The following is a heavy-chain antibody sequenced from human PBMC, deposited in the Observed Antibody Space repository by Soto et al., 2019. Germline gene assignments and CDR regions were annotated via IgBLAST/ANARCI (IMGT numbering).Heavy chain of an antibody. J-gene: IGHJ6*02. Sequence: SETLSLTCTVSGGSISSSSYYWGWIRQPPGKGLEWIGSIYYSGSTYYNPSLKSRVTISVDTSKNQFSLKLSSVTAADTAVYYCARRHYYYGMDVWGQGTTVTVSS. V-gene: IGHV4-39*01. CDR3: ARRHYYYGMDV. CDR1: GGSISSSSYY. CDR2: IYYSGST.